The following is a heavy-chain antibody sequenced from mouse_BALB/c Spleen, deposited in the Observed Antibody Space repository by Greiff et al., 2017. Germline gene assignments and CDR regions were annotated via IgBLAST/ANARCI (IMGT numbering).Heavy chain of an antibody. CDR3: ARGRYGNYSAY. CDR1: GYTFTSYW. D-gene: IGHD2-10*02. V-gene: IGHV1-7*01. Sequence: QVQLQQSGAELAKPGASVKMSCKASGYTFTSYWMHWVKQRPGQGLEWIGYINPSTGYTEYNQKFKDKATLTADKSSSTAYMQLSSLTSEDSAVYYCARGRYGNYSAYWGQGTLGTVSA. J-gene: IGHJ3*01. CDR2: INPSTGYT.